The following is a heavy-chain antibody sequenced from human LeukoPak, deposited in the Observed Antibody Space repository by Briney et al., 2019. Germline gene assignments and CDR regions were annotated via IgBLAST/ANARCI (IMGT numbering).Heavy chain of an antibody. D-gene: IGHD2-15*01. CDR1: GFNFSNYA. CDR2: VSGSGTST. CDR3: AKGRSGGGSCYNY. V-gene: IGHV3-23*01. Sequence: GGSLRLSCAASGFNFSNYAMSWVRQAPGKGLEWVSVVSGSGTSTYYTDSVKGRFTISRDNSKNTLSLQMNSLRAEDTAIYYCAKGRSGGGSCYNYWGQGTLVTVSS. J-gene: IGHJ4*02.